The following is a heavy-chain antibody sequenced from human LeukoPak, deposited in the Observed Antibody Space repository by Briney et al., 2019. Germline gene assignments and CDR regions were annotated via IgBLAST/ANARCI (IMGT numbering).Heavy chain of an antibody. V-gene: IGHV3-48*03. Sequence: GGSLRLSCAASGFTFSSDEMNWVRQAPGKGLEWVSYMSSSGSTIYYADSVKGRFTISRDNAKNSLYLQMNSLRAEDTAVYYCARGRFDYWGQGTLVTVSS. D-gene: IGHD3-10*01. CDR1: GFTFSSDE. CDR3: ARGRFDY. J-gene: IGHJ4*02. CDR2: MSSSGSTI.